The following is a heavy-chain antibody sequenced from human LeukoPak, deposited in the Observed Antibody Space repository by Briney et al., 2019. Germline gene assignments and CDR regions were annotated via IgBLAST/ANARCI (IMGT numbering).Heavy chain of an antibody. Sequence: SQTLSLTCTVSGGSISSGSYYWSWIRQPAGKGLEWIGRIYTSGSTNYNPSLKSRVTISVDTSKNQFSLKLSSVTAADTAVYYCAREIPDIVVVPAAISIPDVWGKGTTVTVSS. CDR1: GGSISSGSYY. V-gene: IGHV4-61*02. D-gene: IGHD2-2*02. CDR3: AREIPDIVVVPAAISIPDV. CDR2: IYTSGST. J-gene: IGHJ6*04.